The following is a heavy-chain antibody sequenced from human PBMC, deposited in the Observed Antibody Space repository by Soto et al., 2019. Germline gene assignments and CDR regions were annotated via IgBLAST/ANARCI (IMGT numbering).Heavy chain of an antibody. CDR3: ARVKLEWLFIFDP. CDR1: GGSLSSGDYF. Sequence: PSETLSLTCTVSGGSLSSGDYFWTWIRQPPGKGLEWIGHISYSGNTHYNPSLKSRLNISVDTSKNQFSLKLTSVTAADTAVYYCARVKLEWLFIFDPWGQGTLVTVSS. V-gene: IGHV4-61*08. CDR2: ISYSGNT. J-gene: IGHJ5*02. D-gene: IGHD3-3*01.